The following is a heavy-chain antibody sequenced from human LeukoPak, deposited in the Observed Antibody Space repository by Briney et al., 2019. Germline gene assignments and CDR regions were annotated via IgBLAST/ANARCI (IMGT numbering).Heavy chain of an antibody. J-gene: IGHJ4*02. CDR3: AIQKADLITMIRGIIAY. V-gene: IGHV3-7*01. CDR2: IKQDGTEK. CDR1: GFTFSSFW. D-gene: IGHD3-10*01. Sequence: PGGSLRLSCAASGFTFSSFWTTWVRQAPGKGLEWVANIKQDGTEKYYVDSVKGRFTISRDNAKNSLYLQMNSLRAEDTAVYYCAIQKADLITMIRGIIAYWGQGTLVTVSS.